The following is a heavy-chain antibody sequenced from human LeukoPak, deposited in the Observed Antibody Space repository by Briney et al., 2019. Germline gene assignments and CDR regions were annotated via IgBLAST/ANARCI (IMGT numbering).Heavy chain of an antibody. D-gene: IGHD6-13*01. CDR2: MNPNSGNT. J-gene: IGHJ4*02. Sequence: ASVKVSCKASGYTFTSYDINWVRQATGQGLEWMGWMNPNSGNTGYAQKFQGRVSMTSNTSISTAYMELSGLRSEDTAVYYCARGLRREQQLLRAFDDWGQGTLVTVSS. V-gene: IGHV1-8*01. CDR3: ARGLRREQQLLRAFDD. CDR1: GYTFTSYD.